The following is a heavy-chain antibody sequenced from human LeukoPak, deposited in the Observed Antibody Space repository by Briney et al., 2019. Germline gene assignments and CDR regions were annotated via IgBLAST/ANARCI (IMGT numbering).Heavy chain of an antibody. CDR1: GFTFSSYE. Sequence: GGSLRLSCAASGFTFSSYEMNWVRQAPGKGLEWVSYISSSGSTIYYADSVKGRFTISIDNAKNSLYLQMNSLRAEDTAVYYCASRGGDYYYYGMDVWGQGTTVTVSS. CDR2: ISSSGSTI. V-gene: IGHV3-48*03. CDR3: ASRGGDYYYYGMDV. D-gene: IGHD1-26*01. J-gene: IGHJ6*02.